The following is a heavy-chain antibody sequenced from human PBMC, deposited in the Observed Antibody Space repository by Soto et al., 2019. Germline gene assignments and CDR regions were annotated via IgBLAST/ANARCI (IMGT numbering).Heavy chain of an antibody. D-gene: IGHD3-22*01. Sequence: PGGSLRLSCAASGFTFSSRAMSWVRQAPGKGLDWVSIISASGDNTYYADSVKGRFAISRDDSKNMVYLQMNSLKTEDTGIYYCTTDSYSSIIVVRFDYWGHGTLVTVSS. CDR3: TTDSYSSIIVVRFDY. J-gene: IGHJ4*01. V-gene: IGHV3-23*01. CDR1: GFTFSSRA. CDR2: ISASGDNT.